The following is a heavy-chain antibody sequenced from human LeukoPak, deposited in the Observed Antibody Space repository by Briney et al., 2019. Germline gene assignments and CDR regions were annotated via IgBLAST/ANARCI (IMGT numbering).Heavy chain of an antibody. Sequence: GGSLRLSCAASGFTFSSYSMNWVRQAPGKGLEWVSSISSSSSYIYYADSVKGRFTISRDNAKNSLYLQMNSLRAEDTAVYYSARDDIVVVPAAMGHYYYGMDVWGQGTTVTVSS. V-gene: IGHV3-21*01. J-gene: IGHJ6*02. CDR3: ARDDIVVVPAAMGHYYYGMDV. CDR2: ISSSSSYI. CDR1: GFTFSSYS. D-gene: IGHD2-2*01.